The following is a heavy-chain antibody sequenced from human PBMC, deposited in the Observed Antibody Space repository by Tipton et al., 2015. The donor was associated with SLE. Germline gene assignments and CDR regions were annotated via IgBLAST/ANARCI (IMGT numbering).Heavy chain of an antibody. CDR3: AKVRVQGTAVAGVDY. CDR2: ISSSSSYI. Sequence: SLRLSCAASGFTFSSYSMNWVRQAPGKGLEWVSSISSSSSYIYYADSVKGRFTISRDNAKNSLYLQMNSLRAEDTAVYYCAKVRVQGTAVAGVDYWGQGTLVTVSS. CDR1: GFTFSSYS. V-gene: IGHV3-21*01. J-gene: IGHJ4*02. D-gene: IGHD6-19*01.